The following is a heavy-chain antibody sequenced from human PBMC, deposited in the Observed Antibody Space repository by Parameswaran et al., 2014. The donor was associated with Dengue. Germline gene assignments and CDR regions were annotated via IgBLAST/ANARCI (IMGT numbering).Heavy chain of an antibody. CDR2: IYPGDSDT. V-gene: IGHV5-51*01. Sequence: VRQMPGKGLEWMGIIYPGDSDTRYSPSFQGQVTISADKSISTAYLQWSSLKASDTAMYYCARGEMATVYFDYWGQGTLVTVSS. CDR3: ARGEMATVYFDY. D-gene: IGHD5-24*01. J-gene: IGHJ4*02.